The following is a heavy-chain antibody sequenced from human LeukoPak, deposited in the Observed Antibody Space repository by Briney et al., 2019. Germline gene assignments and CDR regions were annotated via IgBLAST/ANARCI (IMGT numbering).Heavy chain of an antibody. J-gene: IGHJ4*02. CDR2: ISGSGGST. Sequence: GGSLRLSCAASGFTFSSYAMSWVRQAPGKGLEWVSAISGSGGSTYYADSVKGRFTISRDNSKNTLYLQMNSLRAEDTAVYYCARLYSSGWYVDYWGQGTLVTVSS. CDR3: ARLYSSGWYVDY. D-gene: IGHD6-19*01. V-gene: IGHV3-23*01. CDR1: GFTFSSYA.